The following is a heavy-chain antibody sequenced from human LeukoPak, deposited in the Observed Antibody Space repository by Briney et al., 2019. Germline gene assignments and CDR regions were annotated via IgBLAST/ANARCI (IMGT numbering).Heavy chain of an antibody. Sequence: GGSLRLSCAASGFAFSFYAMSWLRQPPGKGLEWVSTINANSGTTSYAASVRGRFTISRDNSKNTLYLQVDTLRADDTATYYCAKPISGGLAVTADWFHPWGQGTLVVVSS. CDR1: GFAFSFYA. J-gene: IGHJ5*01. CDR2: INANSGTT. CDR3: AKPISGGLAVTADWFHP. V-gene: IGHV3-23*01. D-gene: IGHD6-19*01.